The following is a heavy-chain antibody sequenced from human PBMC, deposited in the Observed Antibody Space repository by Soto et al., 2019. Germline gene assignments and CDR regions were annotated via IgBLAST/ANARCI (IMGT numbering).Heavy chain of an antibody. CDR1: GGSISSSSYY. CDR2: IYYSGST. J-gene: IGHJ6*02. Sequence: SETLSLTCTVSGGSISSSSYYWGWIRQPPGKGLEWIGSIYYSGSTYYNPSLKSRVTISVDTSKNQFSLKLSSVTVADTAVYYCARQRVYYYGMDVWGRGTTVTVSS. CDR3: ARQRVYYYGMDV. V-gene: IGHV4-39*01.